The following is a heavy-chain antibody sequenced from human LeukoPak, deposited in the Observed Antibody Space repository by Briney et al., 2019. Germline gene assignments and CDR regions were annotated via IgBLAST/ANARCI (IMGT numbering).Heavy chain of an antibody. CDR3: ARTLETEYDAFDI. CDR1: GYTFTSYY. D-gene: IGHD1-1*01. J-gene: IGHJ3*02. Sequence: GASVKVSCKASGYTFTSYYMHWVRQAPGQGLEWMGWINTNTGNPTYAQGFTGRFVFSLDTSVSTAYLQISSLKAEDTAVYYCARTLETEYDAFDIWGQGTMVTVSS. V-gene: IGHV7-4-1*02. CDR2: INTNTGNP.